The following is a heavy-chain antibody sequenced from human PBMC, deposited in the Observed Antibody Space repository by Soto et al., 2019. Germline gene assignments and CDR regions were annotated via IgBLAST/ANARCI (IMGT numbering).Heavy chain of an antibody. Sequence: PGESLKISCKGSGYSFTSYWIGWVRQMPGKGLEWMGTIYPGDSDTRYSPSFQGQVTISADKSISTAYLQWSSLKASDTAMYYCARISGTVTALKYFQHWGQGTLVTVSS. D-gene: IGHD2-21*02. CDR2: IYPGDSDT. V-gene: IGHV5-51*01. CDR3: ARISGTVTALKYFQH. CDR1: GYSFTSYW. J-gene: IGHJ1*01.